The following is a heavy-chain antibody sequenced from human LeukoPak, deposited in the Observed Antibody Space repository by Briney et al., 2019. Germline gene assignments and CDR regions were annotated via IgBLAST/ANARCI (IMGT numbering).Heavy chain of an antibody. Sequence: GESLKISCKGSGYSFTSYWIGWVRQMPGKGLEWMGIIYPGDSDTRYSPSFQGQVTISADKSISTAYLQWSSLKASDTAMYYCARLAKEQWLVLKQKNWFDPWGQGTLVTVSS. CDR2: IYPGDSDT. CDR1: GYSFTSYW. CDR3: ARLAKEQWLVLKQKNWFDP. V-gene: IGHV5-51*01. J-gene: IGHJ5*02. D-gene: IGHD6-19*01.